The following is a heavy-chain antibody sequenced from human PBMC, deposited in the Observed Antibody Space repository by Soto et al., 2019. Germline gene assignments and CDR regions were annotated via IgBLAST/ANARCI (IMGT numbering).Heavy chain of an antibody. CDR3: AVIAVAGTGMFYFDY. CDR2: ISAYNGNT. D-gene: IGHD6-19*01. V-gene: IGHV1-18*01. Sequence: ASVKVSCKASGYTFTSYGISWVRQAPGQGLEWMGWISAYNGNTNYAQKLQGRVTMTTDTSTSTAYMELRSLRSDDTAVYYCAVIAVAGTGMFYFDYWGQGTLVTVSS. J-gene: IGHJ4*02. CDR1: GYTFTSYG.